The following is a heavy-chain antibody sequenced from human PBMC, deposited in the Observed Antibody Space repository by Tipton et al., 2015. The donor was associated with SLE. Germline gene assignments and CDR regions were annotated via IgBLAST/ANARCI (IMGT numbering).Heavy chain of an antibody. CDR1: GGSFSGYY. V-gene: IGHV4-34*11. CDR2: IYYSGST. CDR3: ARSPGRLRSMDY. D-gene: IGHD3-3*01. J-gene: IGHJ4*02. Sequence: TLSLTCAVYGGSFSGYYWSWIRQPPGKGLEWIGYIYYSGSTNYKPSLKSRVTISVDTSKNQFSLKLNSVTAADTAMYFCARSPGRLRSMDYWGQGTLVTVSS.